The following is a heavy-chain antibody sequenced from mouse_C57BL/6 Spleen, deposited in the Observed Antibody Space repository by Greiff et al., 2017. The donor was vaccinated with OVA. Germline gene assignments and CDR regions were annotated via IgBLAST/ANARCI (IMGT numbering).Heavy chain of an antibody. D-gene: IGHD2-5*01. CDR2: INPSNGGT. J-gene: IGHJ4*01. Sequence: QVQLQQPGTELVKPGASVKLACKASGYTFTSYWLHWVKQRPGQGLEWIGNINPSNGGTNYNEKFKSKATLTVDKASSTAYMQLSSLTYEDSAVYYCAAGYSNYDAMNYWGQGTSVTVSS. V-gene: IGHV1-53*01. CDR1: GYTFTSYW. CDR3: AAGYSNYDAMNY.